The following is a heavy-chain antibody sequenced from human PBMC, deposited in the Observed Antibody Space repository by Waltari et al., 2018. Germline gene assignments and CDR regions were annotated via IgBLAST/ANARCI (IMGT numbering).Heavy chain of an antibody. J-gene: IGHJ4*02. CDR2: IKQDGSEK. CDR1: GFTFSSYW. D-gene: IGHD6-13*01. Sequence: VQLVQSGAEVKKPGSSVKVSCKASGFTFSSYWMSWVRQAPGKGLEWVANIKQDGSEKYYVDSVKGRFTISRDNAKNSLYLQMNSLRAEDTAVYYCARPQQLVLSVYYWGQGTLVTVSS. CDR3: ARPQQLVLSVYY. V-gene: IGHV3-7*01.